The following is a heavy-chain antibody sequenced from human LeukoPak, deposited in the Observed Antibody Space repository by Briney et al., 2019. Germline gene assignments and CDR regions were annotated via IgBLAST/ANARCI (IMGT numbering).Heavy chain of an antibody. CDR2: IYYSGST. Sequence: ASLRLSCAASGFTVSSYAMSWVRQPPGKGLEWIGYIYYSGSTNYNPSLKSRVTISVDTSKNQFSLKLSSVTAADTAVYYCARGGIQLWFRPAYYYGMDVWGRGTTVTVSS. CDR3: ARGGIQLWFRPAYYYGMDV. J-gene: IGHJ6*02. D-gene: IGHD5-18*01. CDR1: GFTVSSYA. V-gene: IGHV4-59*02.